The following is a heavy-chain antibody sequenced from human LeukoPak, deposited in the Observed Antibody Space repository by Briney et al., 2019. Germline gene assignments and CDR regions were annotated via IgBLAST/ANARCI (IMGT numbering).Heavy chain of an antibody. CDR2: IYYSGST. CDR1: GGSLSSSSYY. Sequence: SETLSLTCTVSGGSLSSSSYYWGWIRQPPGEGLEWIGSIYYSGSTYYNPSLKSRVTISVDTSKNQFSLKLSSVTAADTAVYYCASGRFLEWLLNYYYYYGMDVWGQGTTVTVSS. V-gene: IGHV4-39*01. CDR3: ASGRFLEWLLNYYYYYGMDV. J-gene: IGHJ6*02. D-gene: IGHD3-3*01.